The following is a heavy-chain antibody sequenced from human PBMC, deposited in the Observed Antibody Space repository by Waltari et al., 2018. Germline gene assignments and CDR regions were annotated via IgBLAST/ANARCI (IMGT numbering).Heavy chain of an antibody. CDR2: SYHSGSP. Sequence: QVQLQESGPGLVKPSETLSLTCTVSGYSISSGYYWGWIRQPPGKGLEWIGSSYHSGSPYYNPSLKSRVPISVDTSKNQFSLKLSSVTAADTAVYYCARPYCSSTSCYRNRWFDPWGQGTLVTVSS. D-gene: IGHD2-2*01. CDR1: GYSISSGYY. V-gene: IGHV4-38-2*02. CDR3: ARPYCSSTSCYRNRWFDP. J-gene: IGHJ5*02.